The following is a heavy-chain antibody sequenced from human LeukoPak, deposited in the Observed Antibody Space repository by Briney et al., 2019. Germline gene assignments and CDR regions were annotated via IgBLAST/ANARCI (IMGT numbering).Heavy chain of an antibody. V-gene: IGHV4-38-2*01. Sequence: SETLSLTCAVSGYSISSGYYWGWIRQPPGKGLEWIGSIYHSGSTYYNPSLKSLVTISVDTSKNQFSLKLSPVTAADTSVYYCARHDYSNPLDYWGQGTLVTVSS. J-gene: IGHJ4*02. CDR2: IYHSGST. D-gene: IGHD4-11*01. CDR3: ARHDYSNPLDY. CDR1: GYSISSGYY.